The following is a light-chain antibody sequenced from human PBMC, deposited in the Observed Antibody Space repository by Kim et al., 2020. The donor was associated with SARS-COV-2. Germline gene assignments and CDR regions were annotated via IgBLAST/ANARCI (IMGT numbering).Light chain of an antibody. J-gene: IGKJ2*01. CDR2: DIT. CDR1: QNVSHH. Sequence: LSLSPGERATLCCRARQNVSHHLARYQHKPGQAPRLLIYDITIRAAGVPARFSGSGSETEFTLTISSLQSEDFAIYYCEQYNYWYTFGQGTKLEI. CDR3: EQYNYWYT. V-gene: IGKV3-15*01.